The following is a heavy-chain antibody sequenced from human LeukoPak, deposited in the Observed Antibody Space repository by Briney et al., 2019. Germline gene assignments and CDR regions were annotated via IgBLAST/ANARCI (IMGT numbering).Heavy chain of an antibody. CDR2: IRSRGNNYAT. J-gene: IGHJ2*01. D-gene: IGHD3-22*01. Sequence: GGSLRLSCAASVFTFSGSPVHWVRQASGKGLEWVGRIRSRGNNYATAYAASVKGRFTISRDDSKNTAYLPMNSLKTEDTAVYSCTSLTYYYDNGGLLDWYFDLWGRGTLVTVSS. CDR3: TSLTYYYDNGGLLDWYFDL. CDR1: VFTFSGSP. V-gene: IGHV3-73*01.